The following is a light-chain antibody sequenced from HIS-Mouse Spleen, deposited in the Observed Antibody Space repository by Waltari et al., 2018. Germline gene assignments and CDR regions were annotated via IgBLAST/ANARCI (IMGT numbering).Light chain of an antibody. CDR1: SSDVGSYNL. CDR3: CSYAGSSTWV. V-gene: IGLV2-23*01. J-gene: IGLJ3*02. Sequence: QSALTQPASVSGSPGQSITIPCTGTSSDVGSYNLVAWYQQHPGKAPKLMIYEGSKRPSVVSNRFSGSKSGNTASLTISGLQAEDEADYYCCSYAGSSTWVFGGGTKLTVL. CDR2: EGS.